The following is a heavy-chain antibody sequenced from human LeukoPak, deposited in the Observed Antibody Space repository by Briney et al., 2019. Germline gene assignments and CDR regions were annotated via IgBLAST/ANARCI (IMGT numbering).Heavy chain of an antibody. CDR1: GYAFTSYG. CDR3: ARDYVAMSTIRDFGY. D-gene: IGHD5-24*01. V-gene: IGHV1-18*04. Sequence: ASVKVSCKASGYAFTSYGFSWVRQAPGRGLEWMGGISAYNGDTSYAQRFQGRVTMTTDTSTTTVYMELRSLRSDDTAVYYCARDYVAMSTIRDFGYWGQGTLVTVSS. J-gene: IGHJ4*02. CDR2: ISAYNGDT.